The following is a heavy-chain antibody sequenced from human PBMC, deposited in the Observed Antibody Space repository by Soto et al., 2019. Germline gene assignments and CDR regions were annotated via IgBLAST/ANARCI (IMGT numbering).Heavy chain of an antibody. Sequence: EVQLLESGGGSVQPGGSLRLSCAASGFTFSSYAMSWVRQAPGKGLEWVSAISGSGGSTYYADSVKGRFTISRDNSKNTLYLQMNRLRAEDTAVYYCAKDLAVSGPSAPFDYWGQGTLVTVSS. D-gene: IGHD6-19*01. CDR2: ISGSGGST. CDR3: AKDLAVSGPSAPFDY. CDR1: GFTFSSYA. V-gene: IGHV3-23*01. J-gene: IGHJ4*02.